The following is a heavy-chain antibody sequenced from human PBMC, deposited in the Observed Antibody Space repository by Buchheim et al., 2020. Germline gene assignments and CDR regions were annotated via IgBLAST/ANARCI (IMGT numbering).Heavy chain of an antibody. D-gene: IGHD3-10*01. Sequence: EVQLVESGGGLVQPGGSLRLSCAASGFTFSSYEMNWVRQAPGKGLEWVSYISSSGSTIYYADSVKGRFTISRDNAKHSLYLQMNSLRAEDTAVYYCARDDRGGYYYGSGSYPYWGQGTL. J-gene: IGHJ4*02. CDR3: ARDDRGGYYYGSGSYPY. CDR1: GFTFSSYE. CDR2: ISSSGSTI. V-gene: IGHV3-48*03.